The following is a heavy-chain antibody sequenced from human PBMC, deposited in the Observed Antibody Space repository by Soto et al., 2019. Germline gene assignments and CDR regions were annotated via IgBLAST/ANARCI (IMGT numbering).Heavy chain of an antibody. CDR1: GGSISNGGYY. V-gene: IGHV4-31*11. Sequence: QLQLQESGPGLVKPSKTLSLTCAVSGGSISNGGYYWSWIRQHPGKGLEWIGSIYFSGSTYYNPSLKSRVTISVATPKNQFSLKLSSVTAADTAVYYCARDSHSQQPNHRWGGGYMDVCGKGTTVTVSS. J-gene: IGHJ6*03. CDR2: IYFSGST. CDR3: ARDSHSQQPNHRWGGGYMDV. D-gene: IGHD6-13*01.